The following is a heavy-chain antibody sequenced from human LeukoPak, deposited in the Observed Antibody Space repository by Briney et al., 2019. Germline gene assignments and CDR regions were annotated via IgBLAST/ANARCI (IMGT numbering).Heavy chain of an antibody. D-gene: IGHD6-13*01. CDR3: ARVRAAAGLRLFDP. V-gene: IGHV4-38-2*02. J-gene: IGHJ5*02. Sequence: SETLSLTCTVSGYSISSGYYWGWIRQPPGKGLEWIGSIYHSGSTYYNPSLKSRVTISVDTSKNQFSLKLSSVTAADTAVYYCARVRAAAGLRLFDPWGQGTLVTVSS. CDR1: GYSISSGYY. CDR2: IYHSGST.